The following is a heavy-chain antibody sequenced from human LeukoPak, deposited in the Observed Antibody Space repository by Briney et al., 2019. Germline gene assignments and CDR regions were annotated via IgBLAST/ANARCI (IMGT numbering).Heavy chain of an antibody. V-gene: IGHV4-31*03. J-gene: IGHJ4*02. CDR3: VRYCSGVSCYAFDY. Sequence: SETLSLTCTVSGDSISSGTYYWGWIRQHPGKGLVWIGYINYSGNTYYNPSLKSRVTISVDTSKNLFSLKLNSVTAADTAVYYCVRYCSGVSCYAFDYWGQGTLVTVSS. CDR1: GDSISSGTYY. CDR2: INYSGNT. D-gene: IGHD2-15*01.